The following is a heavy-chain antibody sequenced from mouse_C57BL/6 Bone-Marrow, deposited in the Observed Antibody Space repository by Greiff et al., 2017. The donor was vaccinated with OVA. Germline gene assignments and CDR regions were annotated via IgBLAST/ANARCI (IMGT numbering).Heavy chain of an antibody. V-gene: IGHV5-17*01. Sequence: EVQLVESGGGLVKPGGSLKLSCAASGFTFSDYGMHWVRQAPAKGLEWVAYISSGSSTIYYADTVKGRFTISRDNAKNTLFLQMTSLRSEDTAMYYCARTHRGDYAMDYWGQGTSVTVSS. J-gene: IGHJ4*01. CDR3: ARTHRGDYAMDY. CDR2: ISSGSSTI. D-gene: IGHD2-14*01. CDR1: GFTFSDYG.